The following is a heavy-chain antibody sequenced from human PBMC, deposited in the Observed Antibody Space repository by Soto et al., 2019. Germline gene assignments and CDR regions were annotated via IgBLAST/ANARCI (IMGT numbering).Heavy chain of an antibody. V-gene: IGHV3-48*01. CDR3: ARAPMTYDFPYYFDQ. CDR1: GFTLSSYM. D-gene: IGHD3-3*01. CDR2: ISNSGSSI. Sequence: PGGSLRLSCAASGFTLSSYMMNWVRQAPGQGLEWISYISNSGSSIDYADSVKGRFTISRDSSKDTLYLQMNSLRAEDTAVYYCARAPMTYDFPYYFDQWGQGTVVPVSS. J-gene: IGHJ4*02.